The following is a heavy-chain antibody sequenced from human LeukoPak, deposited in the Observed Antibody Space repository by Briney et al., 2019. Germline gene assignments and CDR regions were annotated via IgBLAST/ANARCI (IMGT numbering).Heavy chain of an antibody. Sequence: GASVKVSCKASGYTFTSYGISWVRQAPGQGLEWMGWISAYNGNTNYAQKLQGRVTMTTDKSTSTAYMELSSLRSEDTVVYYCARERDYGDHPYAFDIWGQGTMVTVSS. CDR1: GYTFTSYG. CDR3: ARERDYGDHPYAFDI. V-gene: IGHV1-18*01. J-gene: IGHJ3*02. D-gene: IGHD4-17*01. CDR2: ISAYNGNT.